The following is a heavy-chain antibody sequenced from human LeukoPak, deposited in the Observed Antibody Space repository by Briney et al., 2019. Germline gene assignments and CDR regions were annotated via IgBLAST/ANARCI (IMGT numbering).Heavy chain of an antibody. Sequence: PGGSLRLSCAASGFTFSSYGMHWVRQAPGKGLEWVAFIRYDGSNKYYADSVKGRFTISRDNSKNTLYLQMNSLRAEDTAVYYCAKDKVPAAKTLGYFDYWGQGTLVTVSS. D-gene: IGHD2-2*01. CDR2: IRYDGSNK. J-gene: IGHJ4*02. V-gene: IGHV3-30*02. CDR1: GFTFSSYG. CDR3: AKDKVPAAKTLGYFDY.